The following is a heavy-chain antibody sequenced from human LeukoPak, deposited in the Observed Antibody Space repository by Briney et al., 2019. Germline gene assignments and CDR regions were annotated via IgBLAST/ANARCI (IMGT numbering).Heavy chain of an antibody. V-gene: IGHV3-23*01. J-gene: IGHJ4*02. CDR1: GFTFSSYA. Sequence: PGGSLRLSCAASGFTFSSYAMSWVRQAPGQGLEWVSAISGSGGSTYYADSVKGRFTISRDNSKNTLYLQMNSLRAEDTAVYYCAKLDLMVVVTATINYWGQGTLVTVSS. CDR3: AKLDLMVVVTATINY. CDR2: ISGSGGST. D-gene: IGHD2-21*02.